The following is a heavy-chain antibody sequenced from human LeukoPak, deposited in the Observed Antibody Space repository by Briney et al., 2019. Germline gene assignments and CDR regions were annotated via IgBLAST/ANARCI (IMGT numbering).Heavy chain of an antibody. CDR1: GFTFSSYG. CDR2: IWYDGSNK. J-gene: IGHJ4*02. D-gene: IGHD3-22*01. V-gene: IGHV3-33*06. CDR3: AKDLDGYFRY. Sequence: GGSLRLSCAASGFTFSSYGMHWVRQAPGKGLEWVAVIWYDGSNKYYADSVKGRFTISRDNSKNTLYLQMNSLRAEDTAVYYRAKDLDGYFRYWGQGTLVTVSS.